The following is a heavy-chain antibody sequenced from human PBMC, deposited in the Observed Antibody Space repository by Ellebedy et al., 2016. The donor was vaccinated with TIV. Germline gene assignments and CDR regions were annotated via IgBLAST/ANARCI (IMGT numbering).Heavy chain of an antibody. CDR1: GFSFTNSW. CDR2: IPPGDYDT. CDR3: ARTSGYSGNWGLDL. J-gene: IGHJ5*02. Sequence: GESLRISCKGSGFSFTNSWIAWVRQMPGNGLQWMGIIPPGDYDTRSSPSFEGQVTISADKSISTAYLQWSSLKASDTAIYYCARTSGYSGNWGLDLWGQGTLVTVSS. D-gene: IGHD6-13*01. V-gene: IGHV5-51*01.